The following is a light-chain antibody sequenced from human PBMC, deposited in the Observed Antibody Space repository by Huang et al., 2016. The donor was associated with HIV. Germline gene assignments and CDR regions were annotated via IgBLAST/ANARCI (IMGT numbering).Light chain of an antibody. CDR2: AAF. Sequence: AIQMTQSPSSLSASVGDRVTITCRASQDIRRDLGWYQQKPGKAPKLLIYAAFNLQRGVPSRFSGSGSGTDFTLTISSRQPEDFATYYCLQDYTYPYTFGQGTKLEIK. J-gene: IGKJ2*01. CDR1: QDIRRD. CDR3: LQDYTYPYT. V-gene: IGKV1-6*01.